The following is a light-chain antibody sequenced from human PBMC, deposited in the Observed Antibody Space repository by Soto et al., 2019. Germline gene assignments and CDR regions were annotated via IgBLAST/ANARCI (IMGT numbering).Light chain of an antibody. Sequence: AIQLTQSPSSLSASVGDRVTITCRASQGISSALAWYQQKPGKAPKLLIYDASSLESGVPSRFSGSGSGTDFTLTISSLQPDDFASYYCQHFNSYFQTFGQGTKVDIK. CDR3: QHFNSYFQT. J-gene: IGKJ1*01. CDR2: DAS. V-gene: IGKV1-13*02. CDR1: QGISSA.